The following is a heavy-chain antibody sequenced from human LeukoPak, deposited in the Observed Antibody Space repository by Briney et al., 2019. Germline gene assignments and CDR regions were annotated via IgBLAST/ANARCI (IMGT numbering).Heavy chain of an antibody. Sequence: GGSLRLSCAVSGITLSNYGMSWVRQAPGKGLEWVAGISDSGGNTKYADSVKGRFTISRDNPKSTPYLQMNSLRAEDTAVYFCAKRGVVIRVILVGFHKEAYYFECWGQGALVTVAS. CDR2: ISDSGGNT. D-gene: IGHD3/OR15-3a*01. CDR1: GITLSNYG. CDR3: AKRGVVIRVILVGFHKEAYYFEC. V-gene: IGHV3-23*01. J-gene: IGHJ4*02.